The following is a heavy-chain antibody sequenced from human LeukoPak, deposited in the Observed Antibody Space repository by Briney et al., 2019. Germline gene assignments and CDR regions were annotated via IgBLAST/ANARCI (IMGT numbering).Heavy chain of an antibody. CDR2: ISSSSSTI. CDR3: ARDLLITYYYDSSGYMGGY. Sequence: PGGSLRLSCAASGFTFSSYSMNWVRQAPGKGLEWVSYISSSSSTIYYADSVKGRFTISRDNAKNSLYLQMNSLRDKDTAVYYCARDLLITYYYDSSGYMGGYWGQGTLVTVSS. D-gene: IGHD3-22*01. V-gene: IGHV3-48*02. CDR1: GFTFSSYS. J-gene: IGHJ4*02.